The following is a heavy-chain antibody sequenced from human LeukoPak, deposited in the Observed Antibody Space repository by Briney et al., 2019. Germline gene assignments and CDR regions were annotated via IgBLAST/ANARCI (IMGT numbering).Heavy chain of an antibody. J-gene: IGHJ4*02. CDR1: GGSISSGGYS. CDR2: IYHTGGT. CDR3: ARGIYYRLGVFDC. Sequence: PSETLSLTCAVSGGSISSGGYSWSWIRQPPGKGLEWIGYIYHTGGTYYNPSLKSRVTISVDRSKNQFSLNLSSVTAADTAVYYCARGIYYRLGVFDCWGQGTLVTVSS. D-gene: IGHD3-10*01. V-gene: IGHV4-30-2*01.